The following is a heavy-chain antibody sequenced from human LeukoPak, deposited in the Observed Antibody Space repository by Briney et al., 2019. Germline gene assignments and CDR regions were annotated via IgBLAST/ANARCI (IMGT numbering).Heavy chain of an antibody. V-gene: IGHV3-48*01. D-gene: IGHD6-19*01. Sequence: PGGSLRLSCAASGFTFSSYAMSWVRQAPGKGLEWVSYISSTSGTIYYVDSVQGRFTISRDNAKNSLYLQMNSLRVEDTAVYYCARFGLGKHIEVAGIPFDIWGQGTMVTVSS. CDR1: GFTFSSYA. CDR3: ARFGLGKHIEVAGIPFDI. J-gene: IGHJ3*02. CDR2: ISSTSGTI.